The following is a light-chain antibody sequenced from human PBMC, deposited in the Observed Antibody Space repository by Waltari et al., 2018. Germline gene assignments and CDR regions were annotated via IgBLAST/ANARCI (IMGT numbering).Light chain of an antibody. CDR3: SAYTSRGTLT. V-gene: IGLV2-14*03. CDR2: DLT. Sequence: QSALTQPASVSGSPGQSITISCTGTSDDIGAYSYVTWYHQRPGKVPKLIIYDLTERPAVVSNRLSGSKSGSTASLTVCGLQAEDEGLFYCSAYTSRGTLTFGGGTRVTVL. J-gene: IGLJ2*01. CDR1: SDDIGAYSY.